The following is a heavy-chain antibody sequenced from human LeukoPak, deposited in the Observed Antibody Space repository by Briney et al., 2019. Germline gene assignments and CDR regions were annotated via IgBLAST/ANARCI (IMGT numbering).Heavy chain of an antibody. Sequence: GGSLRLSCAASGFTFSNAWMSWVRQAPGKGLEWVGRIKSKTDGGTTDYAAPVKGRFTISRDNSKNTLYLQMNSLRAEDTAVYYCARDQVSQLGIAVAGPSDYWGQGTLVTVSS. J-gene: IGHJ4*02. CDR2: IKSKTDGGTT. CDR3: ARDQVSQLGIAVAGPSDY. V-gene: IGHV3-15*01. D-gene: IGHD6-19*01. CDR1: GFTFSNAW.